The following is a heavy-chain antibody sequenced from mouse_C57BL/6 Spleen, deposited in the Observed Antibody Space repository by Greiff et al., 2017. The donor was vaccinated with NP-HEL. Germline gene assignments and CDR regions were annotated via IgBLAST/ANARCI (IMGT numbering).Heavy chain of an antibody. J-gene: IGHJ2*01. CDR3: ARWELGYYVGY. V-gene: IGHV1-61*01. CDR2: IYPSDSET. CDR1: GYTFTSYW. Sequence: VQLQQPGAELVRPGSSVKLSCKASGYTFTSYWMDWVKQRPGQGLEWIGNIYPSDSETHYNQKFKDKATLTVDKSSSTAYMQLSSLTSEDSAVYYCARWELGYYVGYWGQGTTLTVSS. D-gene: IGHD4-1*01.